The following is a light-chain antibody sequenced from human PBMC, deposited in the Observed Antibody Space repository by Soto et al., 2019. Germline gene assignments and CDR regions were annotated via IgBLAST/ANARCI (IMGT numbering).Light chain of an antibody. CDR1: QRITNY. CDR2: ATS. CDR3: QQSYSTPRT. J-gene: IGKJ1*01. V-gene: IGKV1-39*01. Sequence: DIQMTQSPSSLSASVGDRVTITCRASQRITNYLNWYQQKPGRAPKLLIYATSSLRSGVPSRFSGSGSGTDFSLTINSLEPEDFAAYYCQQSYSTPRTFGQGTKVDIK.